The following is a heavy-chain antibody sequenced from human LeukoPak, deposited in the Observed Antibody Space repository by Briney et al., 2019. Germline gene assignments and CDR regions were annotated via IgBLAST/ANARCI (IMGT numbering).Heavy chain of an antibody. Sequence: SETLSLTCTVSGGSISSYYWSWLRQPPGKGLEWIGYIYYSGNTNYNPSLKSRVTISVDTFKNQFSLKLNSVTAADTAVYYCARGQSGLPYWGQGTLVTVSS. CDR3: ARGQSGLPY. J-gene: IGHJ4*02. CDR2: IYYSGNT. V-gene: IGHV4-59*01. D-gene: IGHD6-25*01. CDR1: GGSISSYY.